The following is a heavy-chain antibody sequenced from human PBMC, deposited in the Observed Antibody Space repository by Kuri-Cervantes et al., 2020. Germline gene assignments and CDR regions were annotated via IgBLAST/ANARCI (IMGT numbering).Heavy chain of an antibody. D-gene: IGHD6-13*01. Sequence: GGSLRLSCAASGFTFSSYWMSWVRQAPGKGLEWVANIKQDGSEKYYVDSVKGRFTISRDNAKNTLYLQMNSLRAEDTAVYYCASTAPRQQPYSPLDYWGQGTLVTVSS. CDR1: GFTFSSYW. J-gene: IGHJ4*02. CDR2: IKQDGSEK. V-gene: IGHV3-7*03. CDR3: ASTAPRQQPYSPLDY.